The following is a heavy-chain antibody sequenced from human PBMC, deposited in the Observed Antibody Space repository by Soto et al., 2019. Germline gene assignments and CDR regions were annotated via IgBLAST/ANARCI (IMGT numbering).Heavy chain of an antibody. CDR2: ISTYNTNT. CDR1: GERFTTYG. D-gene: IGHD4-17*01. CDR3: ARWAGQGRDYGGPFDY. Sequence: QVQLVQSGAEVKNPGASVTVSCKASGERFTTYGISWVRQAPGQGLEWMGWISTYNTNTNYAPKFQGRLLLTTDTSTTTAHMELRSLRPDDTAVYDCARWAGQGRDYGGPFDYWGQGTLVTVSS. J-gene: IGHJ4*02. V-gene: IGHV1-18*04.